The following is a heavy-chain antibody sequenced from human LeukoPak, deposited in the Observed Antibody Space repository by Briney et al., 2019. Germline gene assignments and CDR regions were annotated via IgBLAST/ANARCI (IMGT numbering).Heavy chain of an antibody. CDR1: GFTFSSYN. V-gene: IGHV3-23*01. D-gene: IGHD6-19*01. CDR2: ISGSGGSA. Sequence: PGGSLRLSCAASGFTFSSYNMSWVRQAPGKGLEWVSAISGSGGSAYYADSVKGRFTISRDNSKNTLYLQMNSLRAEDTAVYYCAKGQGSGWYAYFDYWGQGTLVTVSS. J-gene: IGHJ4*02. CDR3: AKGQGSGWYAYFDY.